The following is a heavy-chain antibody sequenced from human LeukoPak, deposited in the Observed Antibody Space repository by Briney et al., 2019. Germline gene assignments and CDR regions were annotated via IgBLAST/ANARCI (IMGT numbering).Heavy chain of an antibody. J-gene: IGHJ4*02. CDR2: IYYTGTT. CDR1: GASITSGTYY. D-gene: IGHD2-15*01. V-gene: IGHV4-31*03. Sequence: SETLSLTCTVSGASITSGTYYWSWIRQHPGKGLEWIGYIYYTGTTDYNPSLKSRVTISRDTSKNQFSLSLSSVTAEDTAVFYYARVGSRDTFHFDYWGQGSLVTVSS. CDR3: ARVGSRDTFHFDY.